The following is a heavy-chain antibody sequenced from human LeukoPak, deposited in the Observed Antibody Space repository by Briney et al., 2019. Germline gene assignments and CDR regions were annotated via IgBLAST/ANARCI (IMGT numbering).Heavy chain of an antibody. D-gene: IGHD2-21*01. CDR1: GFTFSSYS. V-gene: IGHV3-21*01. CDR2: ISSSSSYI. CDR3: ARALPHFVSRYFDY. J-gene: IGHJ4*02. Sequence: GGSLRLSCAASGFTFSSYSMNWVRQAPGKGLEWVSSISSSSSYIYYAGSVKGRFTISRDNAKNSLYLQMNSLRAEDTAVYYCARALPHFVSRYFDYWGQGTLVTVSS.